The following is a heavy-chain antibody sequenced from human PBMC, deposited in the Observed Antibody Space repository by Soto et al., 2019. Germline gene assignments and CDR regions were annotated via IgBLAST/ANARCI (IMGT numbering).Heavy chain of an antibody. V-gene: IGHV1-46*01. CDR2: INPSGGST. J-gene: IGHJ3*02. D-gene: IGHD6-19*01. Sequence: ASVKVSCKASGYTFTSYYMHWVRQAPGQGLEWMGIINPSGGSTSYAQKFQGRVTMTRDTSTSTVYMGLSSLRSEDTAVYYCAYSSGWYSRAFDIWGQGTMVTVSS. CDR3: AYSSGWYSRAFDI. CDR1: GYTFTSYY.